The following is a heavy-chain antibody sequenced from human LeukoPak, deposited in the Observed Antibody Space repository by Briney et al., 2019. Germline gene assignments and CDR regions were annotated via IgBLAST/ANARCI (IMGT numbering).Heavy chain of an antibody. V-gene: IGHV3-7*03. J-gene: IGHJ4*02. D-gene: IGHD4-23*01. Sequence: GGSLRLSCAASGFTFSSYWMSWVRQAPGKGLEWVANIKQDGSEKYYVDSVEGRFTISRDNAKNSLYLQMNSLRAEDTAVYYCASLRWPPMGGDPYDYWGQGTLVTVSS. CDR3: ASLRWPPMGGDPYDY. CDR1: GFTFSSYW. CDR2: IKQDGSEK.